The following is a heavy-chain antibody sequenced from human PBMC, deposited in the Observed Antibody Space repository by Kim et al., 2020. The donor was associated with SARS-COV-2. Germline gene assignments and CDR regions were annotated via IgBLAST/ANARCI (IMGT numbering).Heavy chain of an antibody. J-gene: IGHJ6*02. D-gene: IGHD2-2*01. V-gene: IGHV1-69*13. CDR1: GGTFSSYA. Sequence: SVKVSCKASGGTFSSYAISWVRQAPGQGLEWMGGIIPIFGTANYAQKFQGRVTITADESTSTAYMELSSLRSEDTAVYYCARGGGVVVPAAIDRGRYYYYYGMDVWGQGTTVTVSS. CDR2: IIPIFGTA. CDR3: ARGGGVVVPAAIDRGRYYYYYGMDV.